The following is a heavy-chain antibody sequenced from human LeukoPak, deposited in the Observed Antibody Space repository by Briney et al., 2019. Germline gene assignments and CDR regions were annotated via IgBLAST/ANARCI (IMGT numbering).Heavy chain of an antibody. J-gene: IGHJ6*02. Sequence: PGGSLRLSCAASGFTVSTSYISWVRQAPGKGLEWVSVYRGGSTYYADAVKGRFTISRDISKNTLYLQMNSLRADDTAVYYCARRLDSSGYPPRVGYYYYGMDVWGQGTTVTVSS. V-gene: IGHV3-53*01. CDR1: GFTVSTSY. CDR3: ARRLDSSGYPPRVGYYYYGMDV. CDR2: YRGGST. D-gene: IGHD3-22*01.